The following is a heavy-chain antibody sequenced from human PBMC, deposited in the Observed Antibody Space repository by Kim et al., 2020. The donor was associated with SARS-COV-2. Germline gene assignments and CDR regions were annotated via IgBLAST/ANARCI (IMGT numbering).Heavy chain of an antibody. V-gene: IGHV3-23*01. D-gene: IGHD5-12*01. CDR3: AKRLGYRTPNFDY. CDR2: ISDSGADR. CDR1: GFTFSDYG. J-gene: IGHJ4*02. Sequence: GGSLRLSCAASGFTFSDYGMSWVRQAPGKGLEWVSAISDSGADRNYANSVKGRFTISRDNSKNTLYLQMNSLRDEDTAVYYCAKRLGYRTPNFDYWGQGTLVTVSS.